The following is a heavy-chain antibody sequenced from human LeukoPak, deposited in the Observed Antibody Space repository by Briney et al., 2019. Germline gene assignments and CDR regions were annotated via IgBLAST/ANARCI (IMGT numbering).Heavy chain of an antibody. J-gene: IGHJ6*03. CDR2: INSDGSST. CDR1: GFTFSNYW. D-gene: IGHD1-26*01. CDR3: ARVSSGSYFGYYYYYMDV. V-gene: IGHV3-74*01. Sequence: GGSLRLSCAASGFTFSNYWMHWVRHAPGKGLVWVSRINSDGSSTSYADSVKGRFTISRDNAKNTLYLQMNSLRAEDTAVYYCARVSSGSYFGYYYYYMDVWGKGTTATVSS.